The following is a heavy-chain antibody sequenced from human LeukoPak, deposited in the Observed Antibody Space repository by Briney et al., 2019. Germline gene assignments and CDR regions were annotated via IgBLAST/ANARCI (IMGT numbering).Heavy chain of an antibody. V-gene: IGHV3-23*01. J-gene: IGHJ4*02. CDR3: AKVGEGATIGYFDY. CDR1: GFMFSNYG. Sequence: GASLRLSCAASGFMFSNYGMSWVRQAPGKGLEWVSGISGSGGTTYYADSVKGRFTISRDNSKNTLYLQMNSLRTEDTAVYYCAKVGEGATIGYFDYWDQGTLVTVSS. D-gene: IGHD1-26*01. CDR2: ISGSGGTT.